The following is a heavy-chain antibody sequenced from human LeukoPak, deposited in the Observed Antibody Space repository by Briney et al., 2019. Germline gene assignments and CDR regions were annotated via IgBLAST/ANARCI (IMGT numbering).Heavy chain of an antibody. D-gene: IGHD4-11*01. V-gene: IGHV3-48*04. Sequence: PGGSLRLSCAASGFTFNSHSMNWVRQAPGKGLEWVSYISSSRGSTIYYADSVQGRFTISRDNAKNSLYLQMNSLSAEDTAVYYCARAQKYSYDAFDIWGQGTMVTVSS. CDR1: GFTFNSHS. CDR2: ISSSRGSTI. J-gene: IGHJ3*02. CDR3: ARAQKYSYDAFDI.